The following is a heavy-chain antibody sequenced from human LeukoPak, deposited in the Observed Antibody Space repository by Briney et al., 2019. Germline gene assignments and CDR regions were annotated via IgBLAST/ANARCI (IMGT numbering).Heavy chain of an antibody. CDR1: GYTFTGYY. CDR2: INSNSGST. Sequence: ASVKVSCKASGYTFTGYYIHGVRQAPGQGLGWMGWINSNSGSTNYAQKFQGRVTMTRDTSISTAYMELSRLRSDDTAVYYCARGYYDNPLDYWGQGTLVTVSS. J-gene: IGHJ4*02. CDR3: ARGYYDNPLDY. D-gene: IGHD3-22*01. V-gene: IGHV1-2*02.